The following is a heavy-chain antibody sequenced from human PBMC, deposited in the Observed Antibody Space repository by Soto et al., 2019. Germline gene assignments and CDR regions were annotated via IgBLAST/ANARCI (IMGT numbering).Heavy chain of an antibody. Sequence: QITLKESGLTLVKPTQTLTLTCTVSGFSLSTTREGVGWIRQPPGKALEWLALIYWDDAKRYRPSLNRRLTISKDTSKNQVFLTMTNMSPVDAGTYYCAHRRPGAETTYFFDYWGQGSLVTVSS. CDR2: IYWDDAK. J-gene: IGHJ4*02. V-gene: IGHV2-5*02. D-gene: IGHD1-7*01. CDR1: GFSLSTTREG. CDR3: AHRRPGAETTYFFDY.